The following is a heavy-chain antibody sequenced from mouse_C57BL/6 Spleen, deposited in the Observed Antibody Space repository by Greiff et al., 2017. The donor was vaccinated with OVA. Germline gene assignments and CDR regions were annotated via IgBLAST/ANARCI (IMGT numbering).Heavy chain of an antibody. D-gene: IGHD1-1*01. CDR1: GYAFTNYL. CDR3: ARGTYGVYFDY. J-gene: IGHJ2*01. CDR2: INPGSGGT. Sequence: VKLQESGAELVRPGTSVKVSCKASGYAFTNYLIEWVKQRPGQGLEWIGVINPGSGGTNYNEKFKGKATLTADKSSSTAYMQLSSLTSEDSAVYFCARGTYGVYFDYWGQGTTLTVSS. V-gene: IGHV1-54*01.